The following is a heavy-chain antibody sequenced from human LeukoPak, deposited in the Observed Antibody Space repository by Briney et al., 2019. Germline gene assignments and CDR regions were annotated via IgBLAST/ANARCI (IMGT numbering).Heavy chain of an antibody. Sequence: GGSLRLSCAASGFTFSSYAMSWVRQAPGKGLEWISAISGSGGNTYYADSVKGRLTISRDNSKNTPLLQMNSLRVEDTAVYYCAKEDPIVSVGFDYWGQGTLVTVTS. J-gene: IGHJ4*02. D-gene: IGHD2-15*01. V-gene: IGHV3-23*01. CDR2: ISGSGGNT. CDR1: GFTFSSYA. CDR3: AKEDPIVSVGFDY.